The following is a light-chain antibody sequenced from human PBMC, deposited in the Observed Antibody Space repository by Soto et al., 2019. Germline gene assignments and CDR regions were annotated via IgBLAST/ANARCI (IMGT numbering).Light chain of an antibody. CDR1: QSVSSSY. CDR2: GAA. Sequence: EIVLTQSPGTLSSSPGERATLSCRASQSVSSSYLAWYQQKPGQAPRLLISGAATRATDIPARFSGSGSGTQFTLTISSLQSEDSAVYYCLQYYNWPRTFGQGTKVDIK. V-gene: IGKV3-15*01. CDR3: LQYYNWPRT. J-gene: IGKJ1*01.